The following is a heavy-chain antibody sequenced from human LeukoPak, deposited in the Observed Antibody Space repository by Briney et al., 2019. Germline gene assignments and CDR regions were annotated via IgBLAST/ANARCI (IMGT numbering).Heavy chain of an antibody. CDR2: MNPNSGNT. D-gene: IGHD3-3*01. V-gene: IGHV1-8*01. CDR1: GYTFTIYD. J-gene: IGHJ5*02. Sequence: ASVKVSCKASGYTFTIYDINWVRQATGQGLEWMGWMNPNSGNTGYAQKFQGRVTMTRNTSISTAYMELSSLRSEDTAVYYCARGGGYDFWSGYYRDWFDPWGQGTLVTVSS. CDR3: ARGGGYDFWSGYYRDWFDP.